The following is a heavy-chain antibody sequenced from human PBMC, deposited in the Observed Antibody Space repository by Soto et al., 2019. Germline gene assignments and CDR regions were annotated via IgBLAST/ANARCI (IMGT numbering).Heavy chain of an antibody. CDR2: IYYSGSN. D-gene: IGHD5-18*01. Sequence: SETLSLTCTLSGSSISSSSYYWGWIRQPPGKGLEWIGSIYYSGSNYYNPSLKSRVTISVDTSKNQFSLKLSSVTAADTAVYYCAHTEVDTDMFDYSGQATLVTVSS. CDR3: AHTEVDTDMFDY. J-gene: IGHJ4*02. CDR1: GSSISSSSYY. V-gene: IGHV4-39*01.